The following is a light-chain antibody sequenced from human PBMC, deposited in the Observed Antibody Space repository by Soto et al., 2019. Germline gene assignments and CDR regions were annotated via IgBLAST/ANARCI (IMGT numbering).Light chain of an antibody. J-gene: IGKJ4*01. Sequence: DIQMTQSPSSLSASVGDRVTITCQASQGIRSHLNWYQQIPGEAPKLLIYDASNLEIGVPSRFSGSGSGTDFTFTITSLQPEDIATYYCQQFDNLPLTFGGGTKVDIK. V-gene: IGKV1-33*01. CDR3: QQFDNLPLT. CDR1: QGIRSH. CDR2: DAS.